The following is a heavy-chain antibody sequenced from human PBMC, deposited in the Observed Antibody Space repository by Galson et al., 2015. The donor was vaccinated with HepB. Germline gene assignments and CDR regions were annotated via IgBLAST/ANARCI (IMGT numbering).Heavy chain of an antibody. Sequence: SETLSLTCTVSGGSISSSSYYWGWIRQPPGKGLEWIGSIYYSGSTYYNPSLKSRVTISVDTSKNQFSLKLSSVTAADTAVYYCARPGELGYCSGGSCYSYWYFDLWGRGTLVTVSS. CDR2: IYYSGST. D-gene: IGHD2-15*01. CDR3: ARPGELGYCSGGSCYSYWYFDL. CDR1: GGSISSSSYY. J-gene: IGHJ2*01. V-gene: IGHV4-39*01.